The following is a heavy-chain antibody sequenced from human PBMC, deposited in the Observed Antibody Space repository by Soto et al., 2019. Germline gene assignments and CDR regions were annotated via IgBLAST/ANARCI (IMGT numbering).Heavy chain of an antibody. V-gene: IGHV4-39*01. CDR3: ARSHYYDSSGYYLLLDY. CDR2: IYYSGST. D-gene: IGHD3-22*01. CDR1: GGSISSSSYY. Sequence: QLQLQESGPGLVKPSETLSLTCTVSGGSISSSSYYWGWIRQPPGKGLEWIGSIYYSGSTYYNPSLKSRVTISVDTSKNQFSLKLSSVTAADTAVYYCARSHYYDSSGYYLLLDYWGQGTLVTVSS. J-gene: IGHJ4*02.